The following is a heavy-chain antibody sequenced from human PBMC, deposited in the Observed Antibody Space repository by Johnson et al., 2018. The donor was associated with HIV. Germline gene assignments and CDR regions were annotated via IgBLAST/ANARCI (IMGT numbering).Heavy chain of an antibody. J-gene: IGHJ3*02. V-gene: IGHV3-30*03. Sequence: QMLLVESGGGVVQPGRSLRLSCAASGFTFSSYGMHWVRQAPGKGLEWVAVISYDGSNKYYADSVKGRFPISRDNSKNTLYLQMNSLRAEDTAVYYCAREGGDCSSTSCYQDAFDIWGQGTMVTVSS. CDR3: AREGGDCSSTSCYQDAFDI. CDR1: GFTFSSYG. CDR2: ISYDGSNK. D-gene: IGHD2-2*01.